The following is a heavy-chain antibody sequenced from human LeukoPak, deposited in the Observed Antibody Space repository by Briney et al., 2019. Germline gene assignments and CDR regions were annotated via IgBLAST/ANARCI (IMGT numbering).Heavy chain of an antibody. D-gene: IGHD4-17*01. CDR1: GGSISSSSYY. Sequence: SETLSLTCTVSGGSISSSSYYWSWIRQPPGKGPEWIGYIYYSGSTNYNPSLKSRVTISVDTSKNQFSLKLSSVTAADTAVYYCARVASYGDYAGWFDPWGQGTLVTVSS. J-gene: IGHJ5*02. V-gene: IGHV4-61*05. CDR3: ARVASYGDYAGWFDP. CDR2: IYYSGST.